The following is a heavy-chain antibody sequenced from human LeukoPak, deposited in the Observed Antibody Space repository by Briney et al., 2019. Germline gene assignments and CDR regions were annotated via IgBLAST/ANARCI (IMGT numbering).Heavy chain of an antibody. CDR2: INPSSGST. D-gene: IGHD4-17*01. V-gene: IGHV1-46*01. CDR3: ARGGTXTTAPIDY. CDR1: GYTFTSYY. Sequence: ASVKLSCKASGYTFTSYYMHWVRQAPGQGLEWMGIINPSSGSTSYAQKFQGRVTMTRDTSTSTVDMELSSLTFEDTAVYYCARGGTXTTAPIDYWGQGTLVTVSS. J-gene: IGHJ4*02.